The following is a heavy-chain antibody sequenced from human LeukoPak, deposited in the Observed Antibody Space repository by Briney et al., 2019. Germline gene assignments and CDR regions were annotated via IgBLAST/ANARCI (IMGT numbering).Heavy chain of an antibody. Sequence: PGGSLRLSCAASGFTFSSSDMHGVRQATGKGLEWVSAIGPTGDTYYPGSVKGRFTISRENARNSLYLQMNSLRAGDTAVYYCARAVPMARGVNYYDYWGQGTLVTVSS. J-gene: IGHJ4*02. CDR2: IGPTGDT. V-gene: IGHV3-13*01. CDR3: ARAVPMARGVNYYDY. D-gene: IGHD3-10*01. CDR1: GFTFSSSD.